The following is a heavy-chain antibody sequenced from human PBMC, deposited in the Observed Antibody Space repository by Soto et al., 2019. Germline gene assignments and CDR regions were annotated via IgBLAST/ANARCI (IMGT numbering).Heavy chain of an antibody. V-gene: IGHV4-34*01. J-gene: IGHJ6*03. Sequence: SETLSLTCAVYGGSFSGYYWLWIRQPPGKGLEWIGEINHSGSTNYNPSLKSRVTISVDTSKNQFSLTLSSVTAADTAVYYCARATKKRILYYYMDVWGKGTTVTVS. D-gene: IGHD2-15*01. CDR1: GGSFSGYY. CDR3: ARATKKRILYYYMDV. CDR2: INHSGST.